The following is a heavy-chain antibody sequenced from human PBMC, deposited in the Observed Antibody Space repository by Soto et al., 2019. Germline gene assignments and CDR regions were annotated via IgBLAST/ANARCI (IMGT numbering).Heavy chain of an antibody. Sequence: PSETLSLTCTVSGDSISSYYWSWIRQPPGKGLVWIGYIYYSGSTSYNPSLKSRVTISVDTSKNQFFLKLSWLTAADTSVSSCARDSSGWSPSYAYGMDVWGQVTTVGVS. J-gene: IGHJ6*02. CDR3: ARDSSGWSPSYAYGMDV. D-gene: IGHD6-19*01. CDR1: GDSISSYY. CDR2: IYYSGST. V-gene: IGHV4-59*01.